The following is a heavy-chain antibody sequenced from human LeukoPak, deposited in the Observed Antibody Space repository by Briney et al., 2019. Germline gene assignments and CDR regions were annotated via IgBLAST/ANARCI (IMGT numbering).Heavy chain of an antibody. Sequence: PGGSLRLSCAASGFTFSSYAMSWVRQAPGKGLEWVSAISGSGGSTYYADSVEGRFTISRDNSKNTLYLQMNSLRAEDTAVYYCAKTMVRGVIIPLFDYWGQGTLVTVSS. CDR1: GFTFSSYA. CDR2: ISGSGGST. J-gene: IGHJ4*02. CDR3: AKTMVRGVIIPLFDY. V-gene: IGHV3-23*01. D-gene: IGHD3-10*01.